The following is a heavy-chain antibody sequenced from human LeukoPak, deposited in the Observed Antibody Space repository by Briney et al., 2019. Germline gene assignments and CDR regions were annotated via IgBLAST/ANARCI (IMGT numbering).Heavy chain of an antibody. CDR2: ISSSSSSTI. Sequence: PGGSLRLSCAASGFTFRSHSMNWVRQAPGKGLEWVSYISSSSSSTIYYADSVKGRFTISRDNAKNSLYLQMNSLRAEDTAVYYCARDRPGYSYGSRSAFDIWGQGTMVTVSS. CDR1: GFTFRSHS. V-gene: IGHV3-48*01. J-gene: IGHJ3*02. CDR3: ARDRPGYSYGSRSAFDI. D-gene: IGHD5-18*01.